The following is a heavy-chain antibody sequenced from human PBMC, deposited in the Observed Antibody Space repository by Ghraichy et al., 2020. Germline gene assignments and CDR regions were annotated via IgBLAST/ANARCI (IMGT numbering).Heavy chain of an antibody. Sequence: SETLSLTCTVSGGSISSYYWSWIRQPPGKGLEWIGYIYYSGSTNYNPSLKSRVTISVDTSKNQFSPKLSSVTAADTAVYYCARVLYGDYFPVFDYWGQGTLVTVSS. D-gene: IGHD4-17*01. CDR1: GGSISSYY. CDR3: ARVLYGDYFPVFDY. J-gene: IGHJ4*02. V-gene: IGHV4-59*01. CDR2: IYYSGST.